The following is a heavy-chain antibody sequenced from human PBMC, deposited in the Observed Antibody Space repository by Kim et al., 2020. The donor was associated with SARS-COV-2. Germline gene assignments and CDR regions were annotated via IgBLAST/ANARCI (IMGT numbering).Heavy chain of an antibody. J-gene: IGHJ5*02. Sequence: PIFGTANYAQKFQGRVTITADESTSTAYMELSSLRSEDTAVYYCADSSGSWGQGTLVTVSS. CDR3: ADSSGS. V-gene: IGHV1-69*01. D-gene: IGHD3-22*01. CDR2: PIFGTA.